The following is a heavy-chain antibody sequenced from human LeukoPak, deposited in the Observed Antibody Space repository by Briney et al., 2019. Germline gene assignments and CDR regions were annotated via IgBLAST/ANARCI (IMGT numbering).Heavy chain of an antibody. Sequence: GASVKVSCKASGYTFTGYYMHWVRQAPGQGLEWMGWINPNSGGTNYAQKFQGRVTMTRDTSTSTAYMELSRLRSDDTAVYYCARGSYGDYVGVDYWGQGTLVTVSS. D-gene: IGHD4-17*01. CDR3: ARGSYGDYVGVDY. V-gene: IGHV1-2*02. CDR1: GYTFTGYY. J-gene: IGHJ4*02. CDR2: INPNSGGT.